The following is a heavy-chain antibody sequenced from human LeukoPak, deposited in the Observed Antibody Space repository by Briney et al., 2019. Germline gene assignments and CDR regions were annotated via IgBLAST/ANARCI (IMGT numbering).Heavy chain of an antibody. CDR1: GGSFSGYY. Sequence: SETLSLTCAVYGGSFSGYYWSWIRQPPGKGLEWIGEINHSGSTNYNPSLKSRVTISVDTSNNQSSLQLSSVTAADTAVYYCARGTTSTGIFDYWGQGTLVTVSS. CDR2: INHSGST. J-gene: IGHJ4*02. V-gene: IGHV4-34*01. D-gene: IGHD2-15*01. CDR3: ARGTTSTGIFDY.